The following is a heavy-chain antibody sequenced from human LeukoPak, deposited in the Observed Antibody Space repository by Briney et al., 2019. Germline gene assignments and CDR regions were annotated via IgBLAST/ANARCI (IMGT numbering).Heavy chain of an antibody. CDR2: ISYDGSNK. CDR3: ARDRYYGSGNYYYYMDV. Sequence: GGSLRLSCAASGFTFSRHSIHWDRQVPGKGLEWVSVISYDGSNKYYADSVKGRFTISRDNSKNTVSLQMNSLRGEDTAVYYCARDRYYGSGNYYYYMDVWDKGTTVTVSS. J-gene: IGHJ6*03. D-gene: IGHD3-10*01. V-gene: IGHV3-30-3*01. CDR1: GFTFSRHS.